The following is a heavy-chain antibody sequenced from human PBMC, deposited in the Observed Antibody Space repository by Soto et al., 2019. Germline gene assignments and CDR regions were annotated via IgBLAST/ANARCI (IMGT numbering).Heavy chain of an antibody. Sequence: QVQLQESGPGLVQPSETLSLTCVGASFGTYYWSWIRQPPGKGLEWLGYIFSSEHFKYNPSLKSRLTISVDPSILHVSLTLTSLTPAATAFSFCASAGAAYLFDHWGQVTLLTVSS. CDR2: IFSSEHF. CDR1: ASFGTYY. V-gene: IGHV4-59*01. CDR3: ASAGAAYLFDH. D-gene: IGHD3-16*01. J-gene: IGHJ4*02.